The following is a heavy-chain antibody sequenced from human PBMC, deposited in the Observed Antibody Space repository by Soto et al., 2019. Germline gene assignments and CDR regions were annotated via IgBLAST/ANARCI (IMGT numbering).Heavy chain of an antibody. J-gene: IGHJ5*02. V-gene: IGHV1-18*04. CDR2: ISAYNGNT. D-gene: IGHD6-6*01. Sequence: QVQLVQSGAEVKKPGASVKVSCKASGYTFTSYGISWVRQAPGQGLEWMGWISAYNGNTNYAQKLQGRVTMTTDTPTSTAYMELRSLRSDDTAVYYCARADVAARPTGPKNWFDPWGQGTLVTVSS. CDR1: GYTFTSYG. CDR3: ARADVAARPTGPKNWFDP.